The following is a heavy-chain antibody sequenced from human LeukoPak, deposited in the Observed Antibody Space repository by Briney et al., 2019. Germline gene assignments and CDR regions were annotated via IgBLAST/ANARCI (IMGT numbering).Heavy chain of an antibody. J-gene: IGHJ4*02. CDR2: IYYSGST. CDR3: ARGYCSSTSCYEFDY. Sequence: KPSETLSLTCSVSGGSISSYYWSWIRQPPGKGLEWIGYIYYSGSTNYNPSLKSRVTISVDTSKNQFSLKLSSVTAADTAVYYCARGYCSSTSCYEFDYWGQGTLVTVSS. CDR1: GGSISSYY. D-gene: IGHD2-2*01. V-gene: IGHV4-59*01.